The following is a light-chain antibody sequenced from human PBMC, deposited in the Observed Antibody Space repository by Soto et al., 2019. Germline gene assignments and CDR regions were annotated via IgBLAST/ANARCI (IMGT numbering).Light chain of an antibody. J-gene: IGLJ1*01. CDR1: SSDVGSYNL. V-gene: IGLV2-23*03. CDR3: CSYAVSSTFYV. Sequence: QSALTQPASVSGSPGQSITISCTGTSSDVGSYNLVSWYQQHPGKAPKLMIYEGSKRPSGISNRFSGSKYGNTASLTISGLQAEDEADYYCCSYAVSSTFYVFGTGTKLTVL. CDR2: EGS.